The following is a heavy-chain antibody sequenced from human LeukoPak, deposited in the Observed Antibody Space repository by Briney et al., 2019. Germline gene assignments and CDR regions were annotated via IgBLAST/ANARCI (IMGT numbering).Heavy chain of an antibody. D-gene: IGHD6-19*01. CDR1: GFTFSSYG. CDR2: ISNSGGST. CDR3: AKGAGIIDY. Sequence: GGSLRLSCAASGFTFSSYGMSWVRQAPRKGLEWVSGISNSGGSTYYADSVKGRFTISRDNSKNTLYLQMNSLRAEDTAIYYCAKGAGIIDYWGQGTLVTVSS. J-gene: IGHJ4*02. V-gene: IGHV3-23*01.